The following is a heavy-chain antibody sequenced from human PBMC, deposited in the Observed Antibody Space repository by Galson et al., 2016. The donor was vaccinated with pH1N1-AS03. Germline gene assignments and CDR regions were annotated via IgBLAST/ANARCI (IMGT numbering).Heavy chain of an antibody. Sequence: SLRLSCAASGFTFRSFGMNWVRQAPGKGLEWVAFIRYDGRNKFYADSMKGRFTISRDNSKNTLYLQVNSLRTDDTAVYYCASAAYDRTEDYYSHFDKWGQGTLVTVSS. CDR2: IRYDGRNK. V-gene: IGHV3-30*02. CDR1: GFTFRSFG. D-gene: IGHD3-22*01. J-gene: IGHJ4*02. CDR3: ASAAYDRTEDYYSHFDK.